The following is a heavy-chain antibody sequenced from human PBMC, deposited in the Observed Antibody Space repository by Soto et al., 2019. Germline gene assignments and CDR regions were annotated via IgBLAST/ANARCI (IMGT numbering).Heavy chain of an antibody. CDR2: IDSDGNYT. Sequence: GASLRLSCPASAFTCSRYWKQWLRQVPGKGLVWVSHIDSDGNYTTYADSVKGRFTISRDNAKNTVYLQMNSLRAEDTAVYYCVRDDVGVGIDYWGLGTLVTVSS. J-gene: IGHJ4*02. V-gene: IGHV3-74*03. CDR3: VRDDVGVGIDY. CDR1: AFTCSRYW. D-gene: IGHD1-26*01.